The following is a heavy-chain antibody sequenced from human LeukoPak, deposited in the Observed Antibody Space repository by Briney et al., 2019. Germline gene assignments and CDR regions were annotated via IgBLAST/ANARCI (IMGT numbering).Heavy chain of an antibody. J-gene: IGHJ2*01. CDR3: ARDGGYPFWSGYYRSWYFDL. CDR1: GFTFGDYA. CDR2: IRSKAYGGTT. V-gene: IGHV3-49*04. Sequence: GGSLRLSCTASGFTFGDYAMSWVRQAPGKGLEWVGFIRSKAYGGTTEYAASVKGRFTISRDDSKSIAYLQMNSLKTEDTAVYYCARDGGYPFWSGYYRSWYFDLWGRGTLVTVSS. D-gene: IGHD3-3*01.